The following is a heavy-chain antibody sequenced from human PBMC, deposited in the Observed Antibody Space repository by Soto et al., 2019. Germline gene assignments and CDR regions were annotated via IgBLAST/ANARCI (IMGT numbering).Heavy chain of an antibody. V-gene: IGHV3-30-3*01. CDR1: GFTFSSYA. Sequence: GGSLRLSCAASGFTFSSYAVHWVRQAPGKGLEWVAVISYDGSTKYYADSLKGRFTISRDNSKNTVYLQMNSLRAEDTAVYYCARDGTAMALNWFDPWGQGTLVTVSS. CDR3: ARDGTAMALNWFDP. J-gene: IGHJ5*02. CDR2: ISYDGSTK. D-gene: IGHD5-18*01.